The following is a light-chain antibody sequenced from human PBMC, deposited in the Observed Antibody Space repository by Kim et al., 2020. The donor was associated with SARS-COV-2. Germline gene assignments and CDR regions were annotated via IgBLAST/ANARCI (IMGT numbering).Light chain of an antibody. CDR1: ALPKQY. CDR2: KDS. V-gene: IGLV3-25*03. CDR3: QSADSSGTYVI. Sequence: SYELTQPPSVSVSPGQTARITCSGDALPKQYAYWYQQKPGQAPVVMIYKDSERPSGIPERFSGSSSGTTVTLTISGVQAEDEADYYCQSADSSGTYVIFGGGTQLTVL. J-gene: IGLJ2*01.